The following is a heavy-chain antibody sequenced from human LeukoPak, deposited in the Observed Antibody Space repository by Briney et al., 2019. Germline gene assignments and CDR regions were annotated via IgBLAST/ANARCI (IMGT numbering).Heavy chain of an antibody. Sequence: ASVKVSCKASGFTFTSSAVQGVRQARGQRLEWIGWIVVGSGNTNYAQKFQERVTITRDMSTSTAYMELSSLRSEDTAVYYCAADLAQFYYYYYGMDVWGQGTTVTVSS. CDR3: AADLAQFYYYYYGMDV. CDR1: GFTFTSSA. CDR2: IVVGSGNT. V-gene: IGHV1-58*01. J-gene: IGHJ6*02. D-gene: IGHD4-11*01.